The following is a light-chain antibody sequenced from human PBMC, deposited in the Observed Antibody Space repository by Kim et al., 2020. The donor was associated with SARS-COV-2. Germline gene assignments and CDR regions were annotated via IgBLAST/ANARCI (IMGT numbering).Light chain of an antibody. Sequence: RVSNSCSGRSDNVGGNSVTGYRQLPGTAPKLLIYSDTQRPSGVPDRFSGSKPGTSASLAISGLQSEDEADYYCAAWDDSLNHNVVFGGGTQLTVL. J-gene: IGLJ2*01. CDR3: AAWDDSLNHNVV. V-gene: IGLV1-44*01. CDR2: SDT. CDR1: SDNVGGNS.